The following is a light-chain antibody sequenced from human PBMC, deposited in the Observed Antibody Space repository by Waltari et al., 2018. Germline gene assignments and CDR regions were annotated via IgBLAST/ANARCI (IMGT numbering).Light chain of an antibody. CDR1: QSVRSN. CDR2: AAS. Sequence: EIVMTQFPATLSVSPGARTTLACRASQSVRSNLAWYQQKPGQAHRLLIHAASTRATGIPASFSGSGAGTEFTLTISSLQSEDFAVYYCQQYNNWPLTFGGGTKVEIK. J-gene: IGKJ4*01. V-gene: IGKV3-15*01. CDR3: QQYNNWPLT.